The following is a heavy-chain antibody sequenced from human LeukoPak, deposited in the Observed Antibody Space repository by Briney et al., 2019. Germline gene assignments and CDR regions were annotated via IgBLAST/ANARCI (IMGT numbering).Heavy chain of an antibody. CDR1: AESLSDYY. D-gene: IGHD1-1*01. J-gene: IGHJ4*02. CDR2: INHSGST. V-gene: IGHV4-34*01. CDR3: ARGRGVKYNSDRIYSFDY. Sequence: SETLSLACAVYAESLSDYYWSWIRQPPGKGLEWIGEINHSGSTNYNPSLKTRVTISIDTSNNQFSLKLSSVTAADTAVYYCARGRGVKYNSDRIYSFDYWGQGTLVTVSS.